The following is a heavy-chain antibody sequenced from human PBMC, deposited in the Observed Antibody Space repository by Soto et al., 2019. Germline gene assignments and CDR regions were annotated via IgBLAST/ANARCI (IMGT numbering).Heavy chain of an antibody. V-gene: IGHV3-15*07. J-gene: IGHJ6*02. CDR1: GFSFSNAW. D-gene: IGHD1-1*01. Sequence: VQMVECGGGLVKPGGSLRLSYAASGFSFSNAWMNWVCQAPGNGLEWVGRVKSKADGETSDYDVSVKDRFTISRDDSTNTLYIQISSLRIDDTGVSFCASGDWSHDYYHTMDVSGQGTKVTVSS. CDR2: VKSKADGETS. CDR3: ASGDWSHDYYHTMDV.